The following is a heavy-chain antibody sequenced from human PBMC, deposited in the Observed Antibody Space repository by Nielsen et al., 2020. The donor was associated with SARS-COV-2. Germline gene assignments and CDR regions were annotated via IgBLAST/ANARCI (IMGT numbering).Heavy chain of an antibody. CDR3: ARDNWGRMDV. V-gene: IGHV3-30*04. Sequence: GGSLRLSCAASGFTFSTFAMHWVRQAPGKGLEWVAIISHDGNTLYNVGSVKGRFTISRDNSKDTLYLQMNSLRLEDTAVYYCARDNWGRMDVWGQGTTVTVSS. CDR1: GFTFSTFA. CDR2: ISHDGNTL. J-gene: IGHJ6*02. D-gene: IGHD7-27*01.